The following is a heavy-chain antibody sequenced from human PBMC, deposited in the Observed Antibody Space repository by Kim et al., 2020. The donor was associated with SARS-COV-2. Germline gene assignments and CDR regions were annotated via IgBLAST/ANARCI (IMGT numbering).Heavy chain of an antibody. Sequence: GGSLRLSCAASVFTFSSYWMHWVRQAPGKGLVWVSRINSDGSSTSYADSVKGRFTISRDNAKNTLYLQMNSLRAEDTAVYYCASFSYGLLYYFDYWGQGTLVTVSS. CDR2: INSDGSST. CDR1: VFTFSSYW. J-gene: IGHJ4*02. V-gene: IGHV3-74*01. D-gene: IGHD5-18*01. CDR3: ASFSYGLLYYFDY.